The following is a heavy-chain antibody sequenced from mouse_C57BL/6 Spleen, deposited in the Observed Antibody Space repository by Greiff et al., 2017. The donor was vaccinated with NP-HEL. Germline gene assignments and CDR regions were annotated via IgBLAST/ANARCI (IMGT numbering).Heavy chain of an antibody. CDR3: ARDEGYYGSSPPPTFDY. D-gene: IGHD1-1*01. Sequence: EVQLQESGGGLVKPGGSLKLSCAASGFTFSSYAMSWVRQTPEKRLEWVATISDGGSYTYYPDNVKGRFTISRDNAKNNLYLQMSHLKSEDTAMYYCARDEGYYGSSPPPTFDYWGQGTTLTVSS. V-gene: IGHV5-4*01. CDR1: GFTFSSYA. CDR2: ISDGGSYT. J-gene: IGHJ2*01.